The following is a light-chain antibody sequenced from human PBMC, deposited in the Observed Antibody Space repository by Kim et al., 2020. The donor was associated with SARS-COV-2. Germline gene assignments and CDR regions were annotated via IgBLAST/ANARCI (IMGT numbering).Light chain of an antibody. Sequence: ASVGDRVSITCRASQDINSHVAWYQQKPGKAPKLLIYGASSLQGGVPARFSGSGSGTEFTLTINSLQPEDCATFYCQQLKTYPQTFGQGTKVDIK. CDR2: GAS. V-gene: IGKV1-9*01. CDR3: QQLKTYPQT. J-gene: IGKJ1*01. CDR1: QDINSH.